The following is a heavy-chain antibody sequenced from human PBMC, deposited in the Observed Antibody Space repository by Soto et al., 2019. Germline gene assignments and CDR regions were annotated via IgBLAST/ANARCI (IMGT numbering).Heavy chain of an antibody. D-gene: IGHD1-26*01. CDR1: GFTFTKAW. CDR2: IKTKADGGTT. J-gene: IGHJ4*02. V-gene: IGHV3-15*01. CDR3: TTESGSYYDGEDY. Sequence: GGSLRLSCAASGFTFTKAWMSWVRQAPGKGLEWVGRIKTKADGGTTDYAAPAKGKFTTSRDESKNTLFLQMNTLKTEHTAVYYGTTESGSYYDGEDYWGQGTLVTVS.